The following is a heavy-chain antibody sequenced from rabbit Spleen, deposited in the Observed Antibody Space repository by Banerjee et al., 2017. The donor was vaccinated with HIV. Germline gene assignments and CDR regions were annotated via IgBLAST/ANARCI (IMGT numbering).Heavy chain of an antibody. Sequence: QEQLVETGGGLVQPGGSLTLSCKASGFDFSKYGMSWVRQAPGKGLEYIGWISTFGSAYYANWVNGRFTISSDNAQNTVGLQLNSLTAADTATYFCARTGSSWSLNLWGQGTLVTVS. J-gene: IGHJ4*01. D-gene: IGHD8-1*01. CDR3: ARTGSSWSLNL. V-gene: IGHV1S8*01. CDR2: ISTFGSA. CDR1: GFDFSKYG.